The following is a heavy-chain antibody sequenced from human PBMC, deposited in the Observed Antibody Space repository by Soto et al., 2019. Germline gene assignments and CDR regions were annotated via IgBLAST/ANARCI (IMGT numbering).Heavy chain of an antibody. V-gene: IGHV1-2*02. CDR1: GYTFTGYY. CDR2: INPNSGGT. Sequence: QVQLVQSGAEVKKPGASVKVSCKASGYTFTGYYMHWVRQAPGQGLEWMGWINPNSGGTNYAQKFQGRVTMTRDTSISTAYMGLSRLRSDDTAVYYCARGRVRVGARGEVDYWGQGTLVTVSS. D-gene: IGHD1-26*01. CDR3: ARGRVRVGARGEVDY. J-gene: IGHJ4*02.